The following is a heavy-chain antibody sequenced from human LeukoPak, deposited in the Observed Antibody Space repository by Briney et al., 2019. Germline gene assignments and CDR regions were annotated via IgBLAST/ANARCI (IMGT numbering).Heavy chain of an antibody. V-gene: IGHV3-23*01. Sequence: GGSLRLSCAASGFTFSSYAMNWVRQAPGKGLEWISATSGSGGSTYYADSVKGRFTISRDNAKNSLYLQMNSLRAEDTAVYYCARVGSGSSYRPFDYWGQGTLVTVSS. J-gene: IGHJ4*02. CDR2: TSGSGGST. CDR3: ARVGSGSSYRPFDY. D-gene: IGHD3-10*01. CDR1: GFTFSSYA.